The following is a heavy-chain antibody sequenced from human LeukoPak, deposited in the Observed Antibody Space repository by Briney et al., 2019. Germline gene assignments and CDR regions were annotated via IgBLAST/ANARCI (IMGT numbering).Heavy chain of an antibody. Sequence: PSETLSLTCTVSGGSISSTSYYWVWIRQPPGKGLEWIGSIYSSGSTYYSLSLKSRVTISEDTSKAHFSLKLSSVTAADTAVYYCGRAPDYWGQGTLVTVSS. V-gene: IGHV4-39*02. CDR2: IYSSGST. CDR3: GRAPDY. CDR1: GGSISSTSYY. J-gene: IGHJ4*02.